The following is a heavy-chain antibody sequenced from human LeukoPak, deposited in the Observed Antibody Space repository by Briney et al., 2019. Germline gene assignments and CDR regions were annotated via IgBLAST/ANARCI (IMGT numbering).Heavy chain of an antibody. D-gene: IGHD5-12*01. CDR2: ISSGSSYI. CDR3: ARVVAGPIFDY. Sequence: GGSLRLSCAASGFTFSSYSMKWVRQAPGKGLEWVSSISSGSSYIYYADSVKGRFTISRDNAKNSLYLQMNSLRAEDTAVYYCARVVAGPIFDYWGQGTLVTVSS. V-gene: IGHV3-21*01. J-gene: IGHJ4*02. CDR1: GFTFSSYS.